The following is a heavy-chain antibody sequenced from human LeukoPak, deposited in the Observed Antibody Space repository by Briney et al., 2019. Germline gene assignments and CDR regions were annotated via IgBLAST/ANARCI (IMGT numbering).Heavy chain of an antibody. CDR1: GGSISSGGYY. J-gene: IGHJ3*02. CDR3: ARNSYSYGRYDAFDI. CDR2: IYYSGST. Sequence: SETLSLTCTVSGGSISSGGYYWSWIRQHPGKGLERIGYIYYSGSTYYNPSLKSRVTISVDTSKNQFSLKLSSVTAADTAVYYCARNSYSYGRYDAFDIWGQGTMVTVSS. D-gene: IGHD5-18*01. V-gene: IGHV4-31*03.